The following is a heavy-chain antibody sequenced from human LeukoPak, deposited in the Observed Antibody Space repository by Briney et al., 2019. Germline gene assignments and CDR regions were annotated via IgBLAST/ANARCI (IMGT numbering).Heavy chain of an antibody. CDR2: IIDSGNSI. CDR1: GFTFSSCA. CDR3: ARWGYSSGHGPD. J-gene: IGHJ4*02. Sequence: QTGGSLRLSCAASGFTFSSCAMSWARQAPVKGLEWVSTIIDSGNSIYYADSAEGRFTISRDNAKNSLYLQMNSLRAEDTAVYYCARWGYSSGHGPDWGQGTLVTVSS. D-gene: IGHD6-19*01. V-gene: IGHV3-23*01.